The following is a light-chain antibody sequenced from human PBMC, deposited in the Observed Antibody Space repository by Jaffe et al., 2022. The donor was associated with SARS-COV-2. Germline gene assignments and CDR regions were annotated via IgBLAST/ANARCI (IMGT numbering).Light chain of an antibody. CDR1: QTLLVTYNNKNY. V-gene: IGKV4-1*01. J-gene: IGKJ4*01. CDR3: QQYYITPLT. Sequence: DIVMTQSPDSLAVSLGERATINCKSSQTLLVTYNNKNYLAWYQQKLKQPPKLLIYSASTRESGVPARFSGSGSGTDFTLTISSLQAEDVAVYYCQQYYITPLTFGGGTRVEIK. CDR2: SAS.